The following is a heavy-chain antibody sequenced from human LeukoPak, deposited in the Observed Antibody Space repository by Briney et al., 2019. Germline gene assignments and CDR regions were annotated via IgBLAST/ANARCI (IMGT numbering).Heavy chain of an antibody. D-gene: IGHD5-18*01. CDR2: ISYDGSNK. J-gene: IGHJ4*02. Sequence: PGGSLRLSCAASGFTFSSYGMHWVRQAPGKGLEWVAVISYDGSNKYYADSVKGRFTISRDNSKNTLYLQMNSLRAEDTAVYYCAKDKWEDTAMVPNFDHRGQGTLVTVSS. V-gene: IGHV3-30*18. CDR1: GFTFSSYG. CDR3: AKDKWEDTAMVPNFDH.